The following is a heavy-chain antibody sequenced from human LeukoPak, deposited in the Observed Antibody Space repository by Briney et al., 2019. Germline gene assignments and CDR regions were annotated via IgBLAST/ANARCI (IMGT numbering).Heavy chain of an antibody. D-gene: IGHD3-16*01. CDR1: GYNFTSYW. V-gene: IGHV5-51*01. J-gene: IGHJ4*02. CDR2: IYPGDSDT. CDR3: ARHYILGGNFDY. Sequence: LQISWKGSGYNFTSYWIGRVRQMTGKGLEWMGIIYPGDSDTRYSPSFQGQVTISADKSISTAYLQWSSLKASDTAMYYCARHYILGGNFDYWGQGTLGNVCS.